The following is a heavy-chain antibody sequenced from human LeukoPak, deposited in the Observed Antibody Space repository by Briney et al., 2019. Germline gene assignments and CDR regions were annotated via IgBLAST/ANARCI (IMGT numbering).Heavy chain of an antibody. J-gene: IGHJ4*02. CDR1: GASISSHY. V-gene: IGHV4-59*11. Sequence: SETLSLTCTVSGASISSHYWSWIRQPPGKGLECIGYIFYSGSTNYNPSLKSRVTISVDTSKNQFSLRLSSVTAADTAVYYCAILTGEYYFDYWGQGTLVTVSS. CDR2: IFYSGST. CDR3: AILTGEYYFDY. D-gene: IGHD7-27*01.